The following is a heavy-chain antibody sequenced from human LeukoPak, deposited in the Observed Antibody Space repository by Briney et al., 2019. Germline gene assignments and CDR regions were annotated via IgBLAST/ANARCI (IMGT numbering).Heavy chain of an antibody. Sequence: ASVKVSCKASGYTFTSYDINWVRQAPGQGLEWMGWMNPNSGNTGYAQKFQGRVTMTRNTSISTAYMELSSLRSEDTAVYYCAIGEPGIAVAGSHYYYGMDVWGQGTTVTVSS. CDR3: AIGEPGIAVAGSHYYYGMDV. V-gene: IGHV1-8*01. J-gene: IGHJ6*02. CDR1: GYTFTSYD. CDR2: MNPNSGNT. D-gene: IGHD6-19*01.